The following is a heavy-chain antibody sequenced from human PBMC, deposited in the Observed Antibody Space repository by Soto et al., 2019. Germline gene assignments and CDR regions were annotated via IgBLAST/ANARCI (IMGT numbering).Heavy chain of an antibody. CDR3: PREFFSDNGCYYYDL. CDR2: ITSTGGTT. Sequence: PGGSLRLSCAASGFNFTAFEMNWVRQAPGKGLEWISYITSTGGTTYHSATVQGRFTTSRANAKTSRFRQMGSLRAVDTTVYYCPREFFSDNGCYYYDLWGLGTLVTVSS. J-gene: IGHJ4*02. V-gene: IGHV3-48*03. D-gene: IGHD2-15*01. CDR1: GFNFTAFE.